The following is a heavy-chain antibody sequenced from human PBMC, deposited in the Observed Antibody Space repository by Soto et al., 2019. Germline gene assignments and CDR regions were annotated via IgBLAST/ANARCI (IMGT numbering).Heavy chain of an antibody. D-gene: IGHD5-12*01. CDR2: IIPIFGTA. J-gene: IGHJ6*02. Sequence: QVQLVQSGAEVKKPGSSVKVSCKASGGTFSSYAISCVRQAPGQGLEWMGGIIPIFGTANYAQKFQGRVTITADETTSTAYMERCGLRSEDTAVYYCARDLVDMGYYYGMDVWGQGTTVTVSS. V-gene: IGHV1-69*01. CDR3: ARDLVDMGYYYGMDV. CDR1: GGTFSSYA.